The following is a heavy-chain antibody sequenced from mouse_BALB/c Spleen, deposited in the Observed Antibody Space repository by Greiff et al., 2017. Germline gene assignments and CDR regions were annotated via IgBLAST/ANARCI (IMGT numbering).Heavy chain of an antibody. Sequence: EVMLVESGGGLVQPGGSLKLSCAASGFTFSSYTMSWVRQTPEKRLEWVAYISNGGGSTYYPDTVKGRFTISRDNAKNTLYLQMSSLKSEDTAMYYCARHERYDEEGAMDYWGQGTSVTVSS. J-gene: IGHJ4*01. D-gene: IGHD2-14*01. CDR3: ARHERYDEEGAMDY. CDR1: GFTFSSYT. CDR2: ISNGGGST. V-gene: IGHV5-12-2*01.